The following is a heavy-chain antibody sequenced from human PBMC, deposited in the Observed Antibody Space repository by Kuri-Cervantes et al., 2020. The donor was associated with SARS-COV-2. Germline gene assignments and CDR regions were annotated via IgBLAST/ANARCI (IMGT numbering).Heavy chain of an antibody. V-gene: IGHV3-66*01. CDR1: GFTVSRNY. J-gene: IGHJ4*02. D-gene: IGHD4-17*01. CDR2: LYRDGST. Sequence: GESLKISCAASGFTVSRNYMNWVRQAPGKGLQWVSVLYRDGSTYYADSVKDRFTISRDNPKNTLYLQMNSLRAEDTAVYYCATDPGSYGDSSESWGQGTLVTVSS. CDR3: ATDPGSYGDSSES.